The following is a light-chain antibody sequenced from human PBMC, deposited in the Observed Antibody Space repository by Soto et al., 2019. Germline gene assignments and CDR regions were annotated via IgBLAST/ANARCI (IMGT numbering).Light chain of an antibody. J-gene: IGKJ4*01. CDR1: QSISNN. CDR3: QQRSNWPLT. V-gene: IGKV3-15*01. Sequence: EIVMTQSPATLSVSPGERATLSCRASQSISNNLAWYQQKPGQAPRLLIYVASTRATGVPARFSGSGSGTEFTLTISSLQSEDFGVYYCQQRSNWPLTFGGGTKVDIK. CDR2: VAS.